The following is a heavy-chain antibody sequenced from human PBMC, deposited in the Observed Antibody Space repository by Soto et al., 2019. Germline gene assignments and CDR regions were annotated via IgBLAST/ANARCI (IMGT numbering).Heavy chain of an antibody. D-gene: IGHD4-4*01. Sequence: GGSLRLSCAASGFPFSSYVMSWVRQAPGKGLEWVSGISGGGSNTFYADSVKGRFTISRDNSKNTLLLQMNSLGAEDTAVYYCAKEGVTNYTDYYFDLWGHGALVTVSS. CDR1: GFPFSSYV. CDR3: AKEGVTNYTDYYFDL. CDR2: ISGGGSNT. V-gene: IGHV3-23*01. J-gene: IGHJ4*01.